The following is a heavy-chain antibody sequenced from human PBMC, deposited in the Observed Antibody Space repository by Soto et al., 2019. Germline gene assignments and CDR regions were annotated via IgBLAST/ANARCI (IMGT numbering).Heavy chain of an antibody. J-gene: IGHJ4*02. CDR2: ISNYDNT. V-gene: IGHV3-21*01. Sequence: EVRLEESGGGLVKPGGSLRLSCAASGFTVNTFNMNWVRQAPGKGLEWVSSISNYDNTAYADSVKGRFTVSRDNAKNSLFLQMNSLRAEDTAVYYRTLYDALVFDFWGQGALVTVSS. CDR3: TLYDALVFDF. D-gene: IGHD2-8*01. CDR1: GFTVNTFN.